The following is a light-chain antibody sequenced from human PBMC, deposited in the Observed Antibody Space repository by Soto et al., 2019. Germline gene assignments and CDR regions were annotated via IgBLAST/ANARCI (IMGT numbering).Light chain of an antibody. J-gene: IGKJ5*01. V-gene: IGKV3-11*01. CDR1: QSVSSY. Sequence: EIVLTQSPATLSLSPGERATLSCRASQSVSSYLAWYQQKPGQAPRLLIYDASNRVTGIPARFRGSGSGTDFTLTISSLESEDFAVYYCQQRGTFGQGTRLEI. CDR3: QQRGT. CDR2: DAS.